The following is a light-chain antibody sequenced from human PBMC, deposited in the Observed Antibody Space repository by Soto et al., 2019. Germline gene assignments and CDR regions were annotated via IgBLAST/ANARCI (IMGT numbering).Light chain of an antibody. V-gene: IGKV3-20*01. CDR3: NQYTSPPWT. CDR1: QTVPGNY. CDR2: GAS. J-gene: IGKJ1*01. Sequence: EIVLTQSPGTLSLSPGKRATLSCRASQTVPGNYLAWLQHKPGQAPRLLIYGASNRATGIPDRFSGSGSGTDFTLTIARLEPEDFAVYYCNQYTSPPWTRGQVTKVETK.